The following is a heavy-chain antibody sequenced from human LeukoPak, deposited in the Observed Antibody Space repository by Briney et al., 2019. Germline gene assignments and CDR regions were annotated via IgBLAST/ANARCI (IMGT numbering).Heavy chain of an antibody. Sequence: SETLSLTCAVYGGSFSGYYWSWIRQPPGKGLEWIGEINHSGSTNYNPSLKSRVTISVDTSKNQFSLKLSSVTAADTAVYYCARGLSERRHNFDYWGQGTLVTVSS. CDR1: GGSFSGYY. J-gene: IGHJ4*02. CDR2: INHSGST. CDR3: ARGLSERRHNFDY. D-gene: IGHD1-1*01. V-gene: IGHV4-34*01.